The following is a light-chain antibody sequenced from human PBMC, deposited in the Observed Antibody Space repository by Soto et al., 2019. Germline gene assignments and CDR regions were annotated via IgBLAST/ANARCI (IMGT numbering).Light chain of an antibody. CDR1: QSVSNF. J-gene: IGKJ1*01. Sequence: EIVLTQSPATLSLSPGERATLSCRASQSVSNFLAWYQQKPGQAPRLLISDASNRATGIPGRFSGSGSGTDFSLTISSLEPEDFAVYYCQQYGSSPPSWTFGQGTKVEIK. CDR2: DAS. CDR3: QQYGSSPPSWT. V-gene: IGKV3-11*01.